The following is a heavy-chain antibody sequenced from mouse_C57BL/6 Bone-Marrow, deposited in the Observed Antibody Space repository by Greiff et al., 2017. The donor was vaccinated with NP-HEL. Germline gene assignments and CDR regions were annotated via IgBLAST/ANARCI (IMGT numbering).Heavy chain of an antibody. V-gene: IGHV1-55*01. D-gene: IGHD1-1*01. CDR3: ARRDSGPPLYYNGSDY. CDR2: IYPGSGST. J-gene: IGHJ2*01. CDR1: GYTFTSYW. Sequence: QVQLQQPGAELVKPGASVKMSCKASGYTFTSYWITWVKQRPGQGLEWIGDIYPGSGSTNYNEKFKSKATLTVDTSSSTAYMQLRSLTSEASAVYYCARRDSGPPLYYNGSDYWGQGTTLTVSS.